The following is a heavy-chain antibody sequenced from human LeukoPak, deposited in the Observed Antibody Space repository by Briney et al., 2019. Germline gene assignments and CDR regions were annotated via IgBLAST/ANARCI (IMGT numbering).Heavy chain of an antibody. Sequence: GGSLRLSCAASGFTFSSYAMNWVRQAPGKGLEWISYISSRSSSKYYADSVKGRFTISRDNAKKSLYLQMNSLRAEDTAVYYCARDFVATVPFDLWGQGTLVTVSS. CDR2: ISSRSSSK. CDR3: ARDFVATVPFDL. V-gene: IGHV3-48*01. D-gene: IGHD3-3*01. J-gene: IGHJ4*02. CDR1: GFTFSSYA.